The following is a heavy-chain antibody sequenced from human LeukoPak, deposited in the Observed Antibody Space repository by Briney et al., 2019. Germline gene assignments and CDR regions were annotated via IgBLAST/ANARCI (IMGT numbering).Heavy chain of an antibody. J-gene: IGHJ4*02. Sequence: SETLSLTCAVYGGSFSGYYWSRIRQPPGKGLEWIGEINHSGSTNYNPSLKSRVTISVDTSKNQFSLKLSSVTAADTAVYYCARAGYSSSSDREFDYWGQGTLVTVSS. CDR2: INHSGST. CDR3: ARAGYSSSSDREFDY. CDR1: GGSFSGYY. D-gene: IGHD6-6*01. V-gene: IGHV4-34*01.